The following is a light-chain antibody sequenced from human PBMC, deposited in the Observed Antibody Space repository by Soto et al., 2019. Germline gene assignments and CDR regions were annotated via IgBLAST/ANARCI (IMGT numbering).Light chain of an antibody. CDR3: STWDDSLNGVV. Sequence: QSVLTQPPSASGTPGQRVTISCSGSTSHIGSNTVNWYQQLPRTAPKLLIYSNNERPSGVPDRFSGSKSVTSAALATSGLQSEDEADYYCSTWDDSLNGVVFGGGTKLTVL. CDR2: SNN. V-gene: IGLV1-44*01. J-gene: IGLJ3*02. CDR1: TSHIGSNT.